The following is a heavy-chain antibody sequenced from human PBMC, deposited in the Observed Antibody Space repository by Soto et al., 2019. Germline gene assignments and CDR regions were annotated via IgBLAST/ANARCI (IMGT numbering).Heavy chain of an antibody. D-gene: IGHD3-16*01. CDR3: ARVPQAYVDGMDV. CDR2: IYYTGST. J-gene: IGHJ6*02. Sequence: PSETLSLTCTVSGGSVSSGSYYWSWMRQPPGKGLEWIGSIYYTGSTNYNPSLKSRVTMSVDTSKNQFSLKLISVTAAADTAVYYCARVPQAYVDGMDVWGQGTKVTVSS. V-gene: IGHV4-61*01. CDR1: GGSVSSGSYY.